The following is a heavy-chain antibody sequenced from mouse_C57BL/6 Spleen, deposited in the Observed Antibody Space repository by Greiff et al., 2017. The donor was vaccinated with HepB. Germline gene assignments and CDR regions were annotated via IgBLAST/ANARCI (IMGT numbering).Heavy chain of an antibody. CDR1: GYTFTSYW. Sequence: QVQLQQPGAELVKPGASVKLSCKASGYTFTSYWMHWVKQRPGQGLEWIGMIHPNSGSTNYNEKFKSKATLTVDKSSSTAYMPLSSLTSEDSAVDYCARYSYYGSSLDYWGQGTTLTVSS. D-gene: IGHD1-1*01. J-gene: IGHJ2*01. V-gene: IGHV1-64*01. CDR2: IHPNSGST. CDR3: ARYSYYGSSLDY.